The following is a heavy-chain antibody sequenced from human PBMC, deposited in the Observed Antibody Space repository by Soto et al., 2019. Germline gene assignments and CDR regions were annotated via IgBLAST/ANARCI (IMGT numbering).Heavy chain of an antibody. CDR1: GGSFSGYY. Sequence: KQSQTLSLTCAVYGGSFSGYYWSWIRPPPGKGLEWIGELNHSGSTNYNPSLKRRVTISVDTSKNQVSLKLSSVTAADTAVYYCARRYYMDVWGKGTTVTVSS. CDR2: LNHSGST. V-gene: IGHV4-34*01. J-gene: IGHJ6*03. CDR3: ARRYYMDV.